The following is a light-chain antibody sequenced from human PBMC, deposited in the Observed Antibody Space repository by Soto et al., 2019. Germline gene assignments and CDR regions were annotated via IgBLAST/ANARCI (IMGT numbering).Light chain of an antibody. Sequence: QSVLTQPPSASGSPGQSVTISCAGTSSDVGGYNYVSWYQQHPGKAPKPMIYEVSKRPSGVPDRFSGSKSGNTASLTVSGLQAEDEADYYCSSYAGSTNFVFGNGTKVTVL. CDR2: EVS. J-gene: IGLJ1*01. CDR3: SSYAGSTNFV. CDR1: SSDVGGYNY. V-gene: IGLV2-8*01.